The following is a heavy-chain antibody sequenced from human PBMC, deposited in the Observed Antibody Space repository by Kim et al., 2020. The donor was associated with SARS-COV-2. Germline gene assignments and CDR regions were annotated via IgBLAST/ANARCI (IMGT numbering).Heavy chain of an antibody. CDR1: GYSFTRNY. CDR2: INPGGGAT. CDR3: ARADYYSDPSGYSELEWPADH. D-gene: IGHD3-3*01. J-gene: IGHJ4*02. Sequence: ASVKVSCKTSGYSFTRNYLHWVRQAPGQGLEWMGIINPGGGATRYAQKFQGRATMTRDTSTRTVYMELSSLTSEDTAVYYCARADYYSDPSGYSELEWPADHWGQGTLVTVSS. V-gene: IGHV1-46*01.